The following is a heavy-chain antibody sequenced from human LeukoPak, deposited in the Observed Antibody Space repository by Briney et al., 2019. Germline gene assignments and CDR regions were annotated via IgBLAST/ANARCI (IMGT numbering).Heavy chain of an antibody. Sequence: SETLSLTCTVSGGSVSSGGYFGSWIRQPPAKVLGWNGYIYYSGSTTYNPSLNSRVTISVDTSKTKFSLKLSSVTAADTAVYYCARVPISTSARGYFDYWGQGTLVTVSS. CDR2: IYYSGST. V-gene: IGHV4-61*08. D-gene: IGHD3-10*01. CDR1: GGSVSSGGYF. CDR3: ARVPISTSARGYFDY. J-gene: IGHJ4*02.